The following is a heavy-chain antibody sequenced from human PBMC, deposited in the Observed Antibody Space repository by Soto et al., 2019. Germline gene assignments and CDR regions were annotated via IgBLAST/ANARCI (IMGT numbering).Heavy chain of an antibody. CDR1: GGSISSYY. D-gene: IGHD3-16*01. J-gene: IGHJ4*02. Sequence: QVQLQESGPGLVKPSETLSLTCTVSGGSISSYYWSWIRQPPGKGLEWIGYIYYSGSTNYNPSLKXRXTXXVDTSKNQFSLKLSSVTAADTAVYYCARGGGITLDWGQGTPVTVSS. CDR2: IYYSGST. CDR3: ARGGGITLD. V-gene: IGHV4-59*01.